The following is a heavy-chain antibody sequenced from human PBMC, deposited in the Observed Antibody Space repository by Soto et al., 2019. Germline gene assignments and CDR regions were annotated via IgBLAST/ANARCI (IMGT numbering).Heavy chain of an antibody. J-gene: IGHJ3*02. V-gene: IGHV1-69*01. Sequence: QVQLVQSGAEVKKPGSSVKFSCKASGGTFTTYAIGWVRQAPGQGLEWMGGIIPILGTANYAQKFQGRVTITADESTSTAYMELSSLRSEDTAVYYCASIAVGATTAFDIWGQGTMVTVSS. CDR3: ASIAVGATTAFDI. CDR2: IIPILGTA. D-gene: IGHD1-26*01. CDR1: GGTFTTYA.